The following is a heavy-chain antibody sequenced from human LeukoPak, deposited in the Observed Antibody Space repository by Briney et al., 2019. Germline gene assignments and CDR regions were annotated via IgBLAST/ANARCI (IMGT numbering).Heavy chain of an antibody. CDR1: GFTVSSNY. V-gene: IGHV3-53*01. J-gene: IGHJ4*02. D-gene: IGHD2-21*01. CDR2: IYSGGNT. Sequence: GGSLRLSCAASGFTVSSNYMSWVRQAPGKGLEWVSIIYSGGNTYFPDSVKGRFTISRDNAKDSLDLQLNSLRGEDTAVYYCARMYCGGGKCYLSYFDYWGQGTVVTVSS. CDR3: ARMYCGGGKCYLSYFDY.